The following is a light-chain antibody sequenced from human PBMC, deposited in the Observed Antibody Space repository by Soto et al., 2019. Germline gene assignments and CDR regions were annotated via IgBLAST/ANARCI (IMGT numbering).Light chain of an antibody. Sequence: ESVMTQSPATLSVSPGERATLSCRASQSVSSNLAWYQQKPGQAPRLLIYGASTRATGIPARFSGSGSGTEFTLTISSLQSEDFAVYYCQQYNNWWTFGQGTKVE. V-gene: IGKV3-15*01. J-gene: IGKJ1*01. CDR2: GAS. CDR1: QSVSSN. CDR3: QQYNNWWT.